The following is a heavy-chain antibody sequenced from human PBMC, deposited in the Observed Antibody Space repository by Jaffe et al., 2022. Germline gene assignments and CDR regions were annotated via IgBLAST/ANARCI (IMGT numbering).Heavy chain of an antibody. CDR1: GFTFDDYA. J-gene: IGHJ4*02. CDR2: ISWNSGSI. CDR3: AKDGCSSTSCSNFDY. D-gene: IGHD2-2*01. V-gene: IGHV3-9*01. Sequence: EVQLVESGGGLVQPGRSLRLSCAASGFTFDDYAMHWVRQAPGKGLEWVSGISWNSGSIGYADSVKGRFTISRDNAKNSLYLQMNSLRAEDTALYYCAKDGCSSTSCSNFDYWGQGTLVTVSS.